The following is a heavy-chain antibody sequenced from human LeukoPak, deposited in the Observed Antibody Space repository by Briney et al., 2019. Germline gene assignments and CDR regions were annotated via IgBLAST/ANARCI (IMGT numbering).Heavy chain of an antibody. CDR1: GYTFTSNY. CDR3: ARDNSVRDEAWWFNP. J-gene: IGHJ5*02. CDR2: ISPTGGST. D-gene: IGHD5-24*01. Sequence: ASVTVSCKAFGYTFTSNYMRWVRQAPGQGPEWMGVISPTGGSTTYAQKFQDRLTLTRDMSTSTDYLELSSLRSEDTAVYYCARDNSVRDEAWWFNPWGQGTLVTVSS. V-gene: IGHV1-46*01.